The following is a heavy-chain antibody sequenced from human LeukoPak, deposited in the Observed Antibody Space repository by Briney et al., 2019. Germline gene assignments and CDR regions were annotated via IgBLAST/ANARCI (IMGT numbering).Heavy chain of an antibody. D-gene: IGHD6-19*01. CDR3: ARVAVAGQMSIDY. Sequence: SSETLSLTCTVSGGSISSSSYYWGWNRQPPGKGLEWIGSIYYSGSTYYNPSLKSRVTISVDTSKNQFSLKLSSVTAADTAVYYCARVAVAGQMSIDYWGQGTLVTVSS. CDR1: GGSISSSSYY. J-gene: IGHJ4*02. V-gene: IGHV4-39*01. CDR2: IYYSGST.